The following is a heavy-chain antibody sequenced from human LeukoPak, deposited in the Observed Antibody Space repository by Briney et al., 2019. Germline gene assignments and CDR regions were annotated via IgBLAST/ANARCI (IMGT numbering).Heavy chain of an antibody. CDR2: IKQDGSEK. D-gene: IGHD6-19*01. CDR1: GFSFSNYW. J-gene: IGHJ4*02. V-gene: IGHV3-7*01. CDR3: ARDSPDPIMGIAVAGDFDY. Sequence: GGSLRLSCTASGFSFSNYWMSWVRQAPGKRLEWMANIKQDGSEKYYVDSVKGRFTISRDNAKNSLYLQMNSLRAEDTAVYYCARDSPDPIMGIAVAGDFDYWGQGTLVTVSS.